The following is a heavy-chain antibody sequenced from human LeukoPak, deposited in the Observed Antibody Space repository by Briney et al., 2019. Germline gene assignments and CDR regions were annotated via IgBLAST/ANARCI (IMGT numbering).Heavy chain of an antibody. J-gene: IGHJ6*03. Sequence: GGSLRLSCAASGFTFSSYGMSWVRQAPGKGLEWVSAISGSGGSTYYADSVKGRFTISRDNCKNTLYLQMNSLRAEDPAVYYCAKTADYYYYYMDVWGKGTTVTISS. V-gene: IGHV3-23*01. CDR3: AKTADYYYYYMDV. CDR2: ISGSGGST. CDR1: GFTFSSYG.